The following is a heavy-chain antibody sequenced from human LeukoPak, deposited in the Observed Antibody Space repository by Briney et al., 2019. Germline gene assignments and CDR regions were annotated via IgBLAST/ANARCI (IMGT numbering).Heavy chain of an antibody. D-gene: IGHD2-2*01. CDR1: GASISSGGFL. Sequence: SQTLSLTCTVSGASISSGGFLWDWIRQLPGMDLEWIGNIYYTGNAGYNPSLKSRVTISGDTSMNQFSLKLTSVTAADTAVYYWARENDCSTTSCYAFDIWGQGTLVTVSS. CDR2: IYYTGNA. V-gene: IGHV4-31*03. CDR3: ARENDCSTTSCYAFDI. J-gene: IGHJ3*02.